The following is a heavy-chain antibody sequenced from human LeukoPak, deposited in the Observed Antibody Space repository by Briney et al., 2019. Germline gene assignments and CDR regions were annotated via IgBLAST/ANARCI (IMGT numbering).Heavy chain of an antibody. CDR2: IYTSGST. CDR3: ARRAPYGDYGYDY. V-gene: IGHV4-4*09. J-gene: IGHJ4*02. CDR1: GGSISSYY. Sequence: SETLSLTCTVSGGSISSYYWSWIRQPPGKRLEWIGYIYTSGSTNYNPSLKSRVTISVDTSKNQFSLKLSSVTAADTAVYYCARRAPYGDYGYDYWGQGTLVTVSS. D-gene: IGHD4-17*01.